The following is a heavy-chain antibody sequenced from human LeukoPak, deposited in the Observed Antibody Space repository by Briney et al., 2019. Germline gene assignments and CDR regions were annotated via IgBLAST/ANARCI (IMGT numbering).Heavy chain of an antibody. Sequence: GGSLRLSCAASGFTFSSYAMSWVRQAPGKGLEWVSAISGSGGSTYYADPVKGRFTISRDNSKNTLYLQMNSLRAEDTAVYYCAKAGGSTRLSDYWGQGTLVTVSS. V-gene: IGHV3-23*01. CDR3: AKAGGSTRLSDY. D-gene: IGHD3-16*01. CDR1: GFTFSSYA. J-gene: IGHJ4*02. CDR2: ISGSGGST.